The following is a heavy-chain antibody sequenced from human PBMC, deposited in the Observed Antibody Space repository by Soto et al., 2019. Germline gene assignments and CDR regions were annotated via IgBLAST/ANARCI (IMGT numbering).Heavy chain of an antibody. CDR3: ARSRRGAYSSGWYSPSGYYNYGIDV. CDR2: IYPGDSDT. D-gene: IGHD6-19*01. V-gene: IGHV5-51*01. CDR1: GYSFTTYW. J-gene: IGHJ6*02. Sequence: GESLKISCKASGYSFTTYWIGWVRQMPGKGLEWMGIIYPGDSDTKYSPSIQGQVTISADTSISTAYLQWTSLKASDTDMYYYARSRRGAYSSGWYSPSGYYNYGIDVWGQGTKVTVSS.